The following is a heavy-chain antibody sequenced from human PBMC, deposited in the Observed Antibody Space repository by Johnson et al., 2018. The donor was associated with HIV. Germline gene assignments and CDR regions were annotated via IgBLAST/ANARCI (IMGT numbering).Heavy chain of an antibody. J-gene: IGHJ3*02. CDR1: GFTFSSYG. V-gene: IGHV3-30*18. Sequence: QVQLVESGGGVVQPGRSLRLSCAASGFTFSSYGMHWVRQAPGKGLEWVAVISYDGSNKYYADSVKGRFTISRDNSNNTLYLQMNSLRAEDTAVYYCAKCGDADAFDIWGQGTMVTVSS. CDR2: ISYDGSNK. D-gene: IGHD3-10*01. CDR3: AKCGDADAFDI.